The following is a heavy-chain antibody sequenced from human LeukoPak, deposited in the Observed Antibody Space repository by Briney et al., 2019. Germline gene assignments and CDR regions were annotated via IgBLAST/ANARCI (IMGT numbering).Heavy chain of an antibody. J-gene: IGHJ4*02. V-gene: IGHV1-69*10. D-gene: IGHD1-26*01. Sequence: SVNLSRKASGGSFSSYAISWVRQAPGQGLEWMGGIIPILGIANYAQKFQGRVTITADKSTSTAYMELSSLRAEDTGVYYCARDFQFISGSYYDYWGQGTLVTVSS. CDR1: GGSFSSYA. CDR3: ARDFQFISGSYYDY. CDR2: IIPILGIA.